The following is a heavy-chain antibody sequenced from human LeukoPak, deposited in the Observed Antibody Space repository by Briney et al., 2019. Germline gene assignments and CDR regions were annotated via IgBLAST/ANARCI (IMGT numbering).Heavy chain of an antibody. CDR1: GGTFSSYA. Sequence: GSSVKVSCKASGGTFSSYAISWVRQAPGQGLEWMGGIIPIFGTANYAQKFQGRVTITADESTSTAYMEVSRLRSDDTAVYYCAREYYDRSGYHFDYRGQGTLVTVSS. CDR2: IIPIFGTA. CDR3: AREYYDRSGYHFDY. V-gene: IGHV1-69*01. J-gene: IGHJ4*02. D-gene: IGHD3-22*01.